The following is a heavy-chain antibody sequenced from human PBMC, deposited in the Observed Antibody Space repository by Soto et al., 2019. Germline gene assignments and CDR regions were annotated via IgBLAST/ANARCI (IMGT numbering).Heavy chain of an antibody. CDR2: INAGNGNT. J-gene: IGHJ2*01. CDR3: ARVPGYSIGDL. Sequence: QVQLVQSGAEVKKPGASVKVSCKASGYTFTSYAMHWVRQAPGQRLEWMGWINAGNGNTKYSQKFQGRVTITRDTAASTAYMELSSLRSEDTAVYYCARVPGYSIGDLWGRGTLVTVSS. V-gene: IGHV1-3*01. D-gene: IGHD2-21*01. CDR1: GYTFTSYA.